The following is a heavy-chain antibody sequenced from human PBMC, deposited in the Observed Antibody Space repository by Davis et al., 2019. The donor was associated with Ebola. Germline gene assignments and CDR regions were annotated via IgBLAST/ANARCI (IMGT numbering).Heavy chain of an antibody. CDR2: ISYDGSNK. CDR1: GFTFSSYG. J-gene: IGHJ2*01. CDR3: ARDQYYYDSSGYFYWYFDL. V-gene: IGHV3-30*03. Sequence: GESLKISCAASGFTFSSYGMHWVRQAPGKGLEWVAVISYDGSNKYYADSVKGRFTISRDNAKNSLYLQMNSLRAEDTAVYYCARDQYYYDSSGYFYWYFDLWGRGTLVTVSS. D-gene: IGHD3-22*01.